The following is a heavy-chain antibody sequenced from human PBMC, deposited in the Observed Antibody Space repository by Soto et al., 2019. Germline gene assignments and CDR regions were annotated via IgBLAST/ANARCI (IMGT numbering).Heavy chain of an antibody. V-gene: IGHV4-34*01. D-gene: IGHD3-16*02. CDR1: GGSFSGYY. J-gene: IGHJ4*02. Sequence: QVQLQQWGAGLLKPSETLSLTCAVYGGSFSGYYWSWIRQPPGKGLEWIGEINHSGSTNYNPSLKSRVTISVDTSKNQLALKLSSVTAADTAVYYCARGSPLVYDYVWGSYRYSGYYFDYWGQGTLVTVSS. CDR3: ARGSPLVYDYVWGSYRYSGYYFDY. CDR2: INHSGST.